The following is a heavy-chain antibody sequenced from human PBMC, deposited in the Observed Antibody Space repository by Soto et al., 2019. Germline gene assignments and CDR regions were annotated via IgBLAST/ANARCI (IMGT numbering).Heavy chain of an antibody. V-gene: IGHV4-4*07. CDR2: SSSSGST. J-gene: IGHJ4*02. D-gene: IGHD3-22*01. CDR1: GGSISSYY. Sequence: ETLSLTCTVCGGSISSYYWSWSREPAGKGLRWIGRSSSSGSTHYNPSLKSRVTLSWDTSKNQFSLKLSSVTAADTAGYYCARQQSYYATSGPGGYFDYWGQGTLVTVSS. CDR3: ARQQSYYATSGPGGYFDY.